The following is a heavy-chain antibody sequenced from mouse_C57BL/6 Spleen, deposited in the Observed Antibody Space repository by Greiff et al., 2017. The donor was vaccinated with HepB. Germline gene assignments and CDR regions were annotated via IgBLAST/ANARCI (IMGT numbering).Heavy chain of an antibody. CDR1: GYTFTSYW. J-gene: IGHJ4*01. V-gene: IGHV1-64*01. CDR3: ARGGLRVEACAMGY. D-gene: IGHD2-4*01. Sequence: QVQLQQPGAELVKPGASVKLSCKASGYTFTSYWMHWVKQRPGQGLEWIGMIHPNSGSTNYNEKFKSKATLTVDKSSSTSYMQLSSLTSEDSAVYYCARGGLRVEACAMGYWGQGTSVTVSS. CDR2: IHPNSGST.